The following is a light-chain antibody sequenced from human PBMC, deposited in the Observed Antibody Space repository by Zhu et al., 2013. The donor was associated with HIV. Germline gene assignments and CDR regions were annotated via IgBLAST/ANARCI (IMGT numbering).Light chain of an antibody. J-gene: IGKJ4*01. CDR1: QSVGSTF. CDR2: GTS. V-gene: IGKV3-20*01. CDR3: QYYGTSPPVT. Sequence: DIVLTQSPGTLSLSPGERATLSCGASQSVGSTFLAWYQQKPGQAPRLLIYGTSSRATGIPDRFSASGSGTDFTLTITRLEPEDFAMYYCQYYGTSPPVTFGGGTKVEIK.